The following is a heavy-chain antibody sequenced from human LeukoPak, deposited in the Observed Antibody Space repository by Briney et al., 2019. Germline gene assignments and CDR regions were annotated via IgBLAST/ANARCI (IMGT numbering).Heavy chain of an antibody. Sequence: PSETLSPTCTVSGGSISSSSYYWGWIRQPPGKGLEWIGSIYYSGSSYYNPSLKSRVTISVDTSNNHFSLRLSSVTAADTAVYYCARHEHDYINYRYYYYGMDVWGQGTTVTVSS. D-gene: IGHD4-11*01. J-gene: IGHJ6*02. V-gene: IGHV4-39*01. CDR3: ARHEHDYINYRYYYYGMDV. CDR1: GGSISSSSYY. CDR2: IYYSGSS.